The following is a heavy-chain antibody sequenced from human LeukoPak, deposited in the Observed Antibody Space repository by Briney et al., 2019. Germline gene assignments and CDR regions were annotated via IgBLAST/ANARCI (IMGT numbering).Heavy chain of an antibody. CDR2: IRSETESYAT. CDR1: GFTFSGSA. Sequence: GGSLRLSCAASGFTFSGSAIHWVRQASGKGLEWVGRIRSETESYATGYAASVNGRFTISRDDSKNTAYLQMNSLKTEDTAVYYCTRLEDSSGYFSYVMDVWGPGTTVTVSS. D-gene: IGHD3-22*01. V-gene: IGHV3-73*01. CDR3: TRLEDSSGYFSYVMDV. J-gene: IGHJ6*02.